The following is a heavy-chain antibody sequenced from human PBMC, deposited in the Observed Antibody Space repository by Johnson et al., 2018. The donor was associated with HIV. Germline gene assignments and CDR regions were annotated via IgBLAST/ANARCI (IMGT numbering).Heavy chain of an antibody. V-gene: IGHV3-30*02. CDR3: AKDIKRYCGGDCNDAFDI. D-gene: IGHD2-21*02. J-gene: IGHJ3*02. CDR1: GFTFSNYA. Sequence: QVQLVESGGGLVQPGGSLRLSCAASGFTFSNYAVHWVRQAPGKGLDWVAFIRYDGSNKYYADSVKGRFTISRDNSKNTLYLQMNSLRAEDTAVYYCAKDIKRYCGGDCNDAFDIWGQGTMVTVSS. CDR2: IRYDGSNK.